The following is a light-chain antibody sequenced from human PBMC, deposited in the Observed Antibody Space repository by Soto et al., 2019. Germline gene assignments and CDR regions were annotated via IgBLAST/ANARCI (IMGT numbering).Light chain of an antibody. Sequence: EIVLTQSPGTLSLSPGERATLSCRASQSVSSNYLAWYQQKPGQAPRLLIYGASSRATGIPDRFSGSGSGTEFTLTISSLQPDDFATYYCQQYNSYSFGPGTKVDI. CDR3: QQYNSYS. CDR1: QSVSSNY. J-gene: IGKJ3*01. CDR2: GAS. V-gene: IGKV3-20*01.